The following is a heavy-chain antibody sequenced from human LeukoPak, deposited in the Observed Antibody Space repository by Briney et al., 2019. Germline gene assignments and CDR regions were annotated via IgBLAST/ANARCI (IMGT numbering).Heavy chain of an antibody. CDR2: IYYSGST. D-gene: IGHD4-17*01. CDR1: GGSISSYY. J-gene: IGHJ4*02. CDR3: ARSWTTVTTTFVLWFDY. V-gene: IGHV4-59*08. Sequence: SETLSLTCTVSGGSISSYYWSWIRQPPGKGLEWIGYIYYSGSTNYNPSLKSRVTISVDTSKNQFSLKLSSVTAADTAVYYCARSWTTVTTTFVLWFDYWGQGTLVTVSS.